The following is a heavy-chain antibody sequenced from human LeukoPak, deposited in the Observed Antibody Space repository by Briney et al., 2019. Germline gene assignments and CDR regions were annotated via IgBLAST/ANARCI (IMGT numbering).Heavy chain of an antibody. D-gene: IGHD6-19*01. V-gene: IGHV3-30-3*01. CDR3: ARADGSGSPTPLDY. J-gene: IGHJ4*02. Sequence: PGRSLRLSCAASGFTFSSYAMHWVRQVPGKGLEWVAVISYDGSNKYYADSVKGRFTISRDNSKNTLYPQMNSLRAEDTAVYYCARADGSGSPTPLDYWGQGTLVTVSS. CDR1: GFTFSSYA. CDR2: ISYDGSNK.